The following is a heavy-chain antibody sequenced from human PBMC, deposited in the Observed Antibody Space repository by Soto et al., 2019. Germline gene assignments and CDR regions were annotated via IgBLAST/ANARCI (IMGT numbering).Heavy chain of an antibody. V-gene: IGHV3-23*01. CDR3: ATFNYGERD. CDR2: VSGSGDSR. CDR1: GFTLSEYG. J-gene: IGHJ4*02. D-gene: IGHD3-10*01. Sequence: ELQVLESGGGLVQPGGSLRLTCAASGFTLSEYGTSWVRQAPGKGLEWVSFVSGSGDSRYYTDSVKGRFTISRDSSKNTVCLQMNSLRAEDTAVYYCATFNYGERDWGQGTLVTVSS.